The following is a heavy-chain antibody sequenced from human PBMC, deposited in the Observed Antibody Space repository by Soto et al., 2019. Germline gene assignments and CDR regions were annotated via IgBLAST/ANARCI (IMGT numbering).Heavy chain of an antibody. V-gene: IGHV4-34*01. CDR2: INHSAST. CDR1: GGSFSDYY. CDR3: ARVLGVNWRGYYSYGMDV. Sequence: SETLSLTCAVYGGSFSDYYWSWIRQPPGKGLGWIGEINHSASTNYNPSLKSRVTISVYTSKSQLSLKLNSVTAADTAVYYCARVLGVNWRGYYSYGMDVWGQGTTVTVSS. J-gene: IGHJ6*02. D-gene: IGHD1-20*01.